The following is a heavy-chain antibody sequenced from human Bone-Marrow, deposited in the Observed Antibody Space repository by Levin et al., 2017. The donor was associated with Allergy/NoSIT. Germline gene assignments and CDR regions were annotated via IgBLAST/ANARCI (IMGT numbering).Heavy chain of an antibody. D-gene: IGHD6-13*01. Sequence: PGGSLRLSCAASGFTFSSYAMHWVRQAPGKGLEWVAVISYDGSNKYYADSVKGRFTISRDNSKNTLYLQMNSLRAEDTAVYYCAKVLAAAGVFDYWGQGTLVTVSS. V-gene: IGHV3-30*04. CDR3: AKVLAAAGVFDY. CDR2: ISYDGSNK. CDR1: GFTFSSYA. J-gene: IGHJ4*02.